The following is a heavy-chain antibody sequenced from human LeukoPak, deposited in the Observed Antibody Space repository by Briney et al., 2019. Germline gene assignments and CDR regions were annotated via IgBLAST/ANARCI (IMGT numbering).Heavy chain of an antibody. V-gene: IGHV3-74*01. CDR1: GFTFSSYW. J-gene: IGHJ4*02. Sequence: GGSLRLSCAASGFTFSSYWMHWVRQAPGKGLVWVSRINSDGSSTSYAGSVKGRFTISRDNAKNTLYLQMNSLRAEDTAVYYCAKDRSAIVGASDYWGQGTLVTVSS. CDR3: AKDRSAIVGASDY. CDR2: INSDGSST. D-gene: IGHD1-26*01.